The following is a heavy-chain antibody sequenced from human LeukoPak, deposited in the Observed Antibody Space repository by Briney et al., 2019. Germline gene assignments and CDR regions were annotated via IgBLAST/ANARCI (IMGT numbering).Heavy chain of an antibody. D-gene: IGHD2-2*01. Sequence: PGRSLRLSCAASGFTLGSYGMQWARQAPGKGLEWVAFISYDGSNESFGDSVKGRLTISRDNSNNTLYLQMKSLRAEDTGVYYCARGNREDVYWAVPAVEFDYWGQGTLVTVPS. CDR2: ISYDGSNE. V-gene: IGHV3-33*05. CDR3: ARGNREDVYWAVPAVEFDY. CDR1: GFTLGSYG. J-gene: IGHJ4*02.